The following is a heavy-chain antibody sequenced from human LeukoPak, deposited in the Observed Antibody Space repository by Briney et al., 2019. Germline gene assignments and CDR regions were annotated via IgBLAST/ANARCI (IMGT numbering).Heavy chain of an antibody. CDR1: GFTFSSYS. J-gene: IGHJ5*02. V-gene: IGHV3-48*01. D-gene: IGHD6-19*01. CDR3: ARAGPSSGWRPMWFDP. CDR2: ISSSSSTI. Sequence: GGSLRLSCAASGFTFSSYSMNWVRQAPGKGLEWVSYISSSSSTIYYADSVKGRFTISRDNAKNSLYLQMNSLRAEDTAVYYCARAGPSSGWRPMWFDPWGQGTLVTVSS.